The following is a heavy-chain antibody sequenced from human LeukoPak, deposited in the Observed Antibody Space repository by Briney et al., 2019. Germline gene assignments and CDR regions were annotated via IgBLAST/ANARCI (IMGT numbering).Heavy chain of an antibody. D-gene: IGHD1-26*01. CDR1: GYTFTSYD. V-gene: IGHV1-8*03. J-gene: IGHJ4*02. CDR2: MNPNRGNT. CDR3: ATGQDIVGATGYFDY. Sequence: ASVKVSCKASGYTFTSYDINWVRQATGQGLEWMGWMNPNRGNTGDAQKFQGRVTITRNTSISTAYMELSSLRYEDTAVYYCATGQDIVGATGYFDYWGQGTLVTVSS.